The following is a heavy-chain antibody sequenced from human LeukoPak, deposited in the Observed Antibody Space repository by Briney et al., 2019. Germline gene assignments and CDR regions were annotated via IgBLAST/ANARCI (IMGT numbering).Heavy chain of an antibody. J-gene: IGHJ3*01. D-gene: IGHD3-10*01. Sequence: ASVKVSCKASGYTFTGYFLHRVRQAPGQGLEWMGWINPNSGSTNYAQKFQGRVTMTRDTSISTAYMELSRLRSDDTAVYYCARGGLFPYGSGSYSFLLWGQGTMVTVSS. CDR1: GYTFTGYF. V-gene: IGHV1-2*02. CDR2: INPNSGST. CDR3: ARGGLFPYGSGSYSFLL.